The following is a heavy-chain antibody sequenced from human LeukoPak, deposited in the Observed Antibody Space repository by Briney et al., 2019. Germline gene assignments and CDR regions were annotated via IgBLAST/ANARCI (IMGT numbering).Heavy chain of an antibody. CDR3: ARISILEWSPRYGMDV. CDR1: GYTFTGYY. V-gene: IGHV1-2*06. Sequence: ASVNVSCRASGYTFTGYYMHWVRQAPGHGLEWMGRINPNSGGTNYAQKFQGRVTMTRDTSISTAYMELSRLRSDDTAVYYCARISILEWSPRYGMDVWGQGTTVTVSS. J-gene: IGHJ6*02. CDR2: INPNSGGT. D-gene: IGHD3-3*01.